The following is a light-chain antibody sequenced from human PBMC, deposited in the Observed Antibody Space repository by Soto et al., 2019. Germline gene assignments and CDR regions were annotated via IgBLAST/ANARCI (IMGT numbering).Light chain of an antibody. CDR1: QSVGTY. J-gene: IGKJ2*01. CDR3: QQRYNWPNT. CDR2: DAS. V-gene: IGKV3-11*01. Sequence: EIVLTQSPATLSLSPGERATLSCRASQSVGTYLAWYQHNPGQAPRLLIYDASNRATGIPARFSGSGSGTDFTLTISSPEPEDFAVDYCQQRYNWPNTFGQGTKLKIK.